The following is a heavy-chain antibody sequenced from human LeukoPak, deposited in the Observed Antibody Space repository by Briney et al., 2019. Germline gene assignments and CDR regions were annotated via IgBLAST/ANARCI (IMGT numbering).Heavy chain of an antibody. V-gene: IGHV3-23*01. CDR1: GFTFTTYG. CDR2: ISGSGGST. Sequence: PGGSLRLSCAASGFTFTTYGMTWVRQAPGKGLEWVSAISGSGGSTYYADSVKGRFTISRDNSKNTLYLQMNSLRAEDTAAYYCAKDRNDILSTVNWGQGTLVTVSS. J-gene: IGHJ4*02. CDR3: AKDRNDILSTVN. D-gene: IGHD3-9*01.